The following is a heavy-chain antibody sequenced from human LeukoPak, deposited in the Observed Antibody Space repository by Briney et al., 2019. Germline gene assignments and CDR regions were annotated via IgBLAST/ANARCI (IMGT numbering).Heavy chain of an antibody. CDR2: IYTSGST. CDR3: ARDFDY. Sequence: SETLSLTCTVSGGSISSGSYYWSWIRQPAGKGLEWIGRIYTSGSTNYNTSLKNRITISVDTSKNQFSLKLSSVTAADTAVYYCARDFDYWGQGTLVTVSS. J-gene: IGHJ4*02. CDR1: GGSISSGSYY. V-gene: IGHV4-61*02.